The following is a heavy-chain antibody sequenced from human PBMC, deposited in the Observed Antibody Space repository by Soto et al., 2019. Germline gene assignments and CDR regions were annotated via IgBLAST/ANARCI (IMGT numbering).Heavy chain of an antibody. V-gene: IGHV3-66*04. CDR2: INSAGST. J-gene: IGHJ6*02. Sequence: GGSLRLSCAASGFDASVNYMTWVRQAPGKGLEWVSAINSAGSTFYADSVKGRFTISRDNSKNTLYLQMNSLRVEDTAVYYCARHIRGNSCMDVWGQGTTVTVSS. CDR1: GFDASVNY. CDR3: ARHIRGNSCMDV. D-gene: IGHD2-21*01.